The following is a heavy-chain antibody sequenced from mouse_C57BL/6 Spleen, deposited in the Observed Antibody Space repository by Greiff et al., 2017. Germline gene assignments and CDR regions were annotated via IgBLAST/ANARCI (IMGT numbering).Heavy chain of an antibody. V-gene: IGHV5-17*01. J-gene: IGHJ4*01. D-gene: IGHD1-1*01. Sequence: DVKLVESGGGLVKPGGSLKLSCAASGFTFSDYGMHWVRQAPEKGLEWVAYISSGSSTIYYADTVKGRFTISRDKAKNTLFLQMTSLRSEDTAMYYCARVLRYDAMDYWGQGTSVTVSS. CDR2: ISSGSSTI. CDR1: GFTFSDYG. CDR3: ARVLRYDAMDY.